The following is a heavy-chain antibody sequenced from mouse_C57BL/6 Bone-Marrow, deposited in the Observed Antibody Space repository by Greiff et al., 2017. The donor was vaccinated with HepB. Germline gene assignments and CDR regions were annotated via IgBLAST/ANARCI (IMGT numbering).Heavy chain of an antibody. CDR1: GYAFTNYL. CDR2: INPGSGGT. CDR3: ARSLYYDYDY. D-gene: IGHD2-4*01. V-gene: IGHV1-54*01. Sequence: QVQLKESGAELVRPGTSVKVSCKASGYAFTNYLIEWVKQRPGQGLEWIGVINPGSGGTNYNEKFKGKATLTADKSSSTAYMQLSSLTSEDSAVYFCARSLYYDYDYWGQGTTLTVSS. J-gene: IGHJ2*01.